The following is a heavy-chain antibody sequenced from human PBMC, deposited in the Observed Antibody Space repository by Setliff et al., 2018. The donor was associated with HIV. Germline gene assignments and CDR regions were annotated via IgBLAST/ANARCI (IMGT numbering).Heavy chain of an antibody. Sequence: SETLSLTCTVSGGSINTGSYYWGWIRQPPGKGLESIGTIYYSGSTYYKSSLKRRLTISVDTSKNQFSLKMSSVTAADTAVYYCARARGPEGYFDSWGQGTLVTVSS. CDR2: IYYSGST. CDR3: ARARGPEGYFDS. V-gene: IGHV4-39*07. J-gene: IGHJ4*02. D-gene: IGHD3-10*01. CDR1: GGSINTGSYY.